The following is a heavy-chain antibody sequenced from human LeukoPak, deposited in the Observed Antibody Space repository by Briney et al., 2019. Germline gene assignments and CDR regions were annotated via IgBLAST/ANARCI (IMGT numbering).Heavy chain of an antibody. D-gene: IGHD4-23*01. Sequence: GGSLRLSCVASGFTFSNYAMNWVCQAPGKGLEWVSGITDSGSRTYYADSVKGRFTISRDNSENTLYLQINTLRAEDTAIYFCAKSIVARWVTAYWGPGTLVTVSS. CDR3: AKSIVARWVTAY. J-gene: IGHJ4*02. V-gene: IGHV3-23*01. CDR1: GFTFSNYA. CDR2: ITDSGSRT.